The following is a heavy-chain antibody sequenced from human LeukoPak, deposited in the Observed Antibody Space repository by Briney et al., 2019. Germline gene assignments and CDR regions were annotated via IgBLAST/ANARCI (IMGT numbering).Heavy chain of an antibody. CDR3: ARGGILWFGYWFDP. CDR1: GGSISSYY. J-gene: IGHJ5*02. Sequence: SETLSLTCIVSGGSISSYYWSWIRQPPGKGLEWIGCIYYSGSTNYNPSLKSRVTISVDTSKNQFSLKLSSVTAADTAVYYCARGGILWFGYWFDPWGQGTLVTVSS. D-gene: IGHD3-10*01. V-gene: IGHV4-59*08. CDR2: IYYSGST.